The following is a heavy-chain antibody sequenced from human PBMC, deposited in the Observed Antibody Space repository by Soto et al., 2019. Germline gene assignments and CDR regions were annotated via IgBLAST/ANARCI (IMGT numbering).Heavy chain of an antibody. D-gene: IGHD6-19*01. V-gene: IGHV1-3*01. CDR3: ATDPTGIAVAEYYFDY. J-gene: IGHJ4*02. Sequence: ASVKVSCKASGYTFTSYAMHWVRQAPGQRLEWMGWINAGNGNTKYSQKFQGRVTMTRDTSTNTAYMELSSLRSEDTAVYYCATDPTGIAVAEYYFDYCGQGSLVTVSS. CDR1: GYTFTSYA. CDR2: INAGNGNT.